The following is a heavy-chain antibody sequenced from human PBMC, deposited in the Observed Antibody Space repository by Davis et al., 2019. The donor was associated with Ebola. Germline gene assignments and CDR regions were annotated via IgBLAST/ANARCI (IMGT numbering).Heavy chain of an antibody. CDR1: GFTFSSYE. D-gene: IGHD3-10*01. CDR2: ISSSSSYT. J-gene: IGHJ5*02. CDR3: ARDRAVRGVNTPNWFDP. V-gene: IGHV3-21*05. Sequence: GESLKISCAASGFTFSSYEMNWVRQAPGKGLEWVSYISSSSSYTNYADSVKGRFTISRDNAKNSLYLQMNSLRAEDTAVYYCARDRAVRGVNTPNWFDPWGQGTLVTVSS.